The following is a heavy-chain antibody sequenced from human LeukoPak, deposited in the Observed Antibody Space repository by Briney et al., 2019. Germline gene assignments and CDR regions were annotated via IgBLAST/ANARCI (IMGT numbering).Heavy chain of an antibody. CDR2: IRPDGSQK. CDR3: ARDFQPRYCSSSSCSPA. CDR1: GFTFRNYW. D-gene: IGHD2-2*01. V-gene: IGHV3-7*03. J-gene: IGHJ6*02. Sequence: GGSLRLSCAASGFTFRNYWMSWVRQAPGEGLEWVANIRPDGSQKYYVDSAKGRFTISRDNAKSSLYLQMSSLRPEDTATYYCARDFQPRYCSSSSCSPAWGQGTTVTVSS.